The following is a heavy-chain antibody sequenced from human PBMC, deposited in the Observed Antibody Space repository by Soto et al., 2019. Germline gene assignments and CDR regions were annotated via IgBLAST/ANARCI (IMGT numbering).Heavy chain of an antibody. D-gene: IGHD1-1*01. J-gene: IGHJ4*02. CDR2: IWYHGRNE. CDR3: AKDDWNGPLDY. V-gene: IGHV3-33*06. Sequence: GGSLRLSCAASGFTFTSYGMHWVRQAPGQGLEWVAVIWYHGRNEYYADSVKGRFTISRDNSKNTVYLQMNSLRAEDTAVYYCAKDDWNGPLDYWGQGTLVTVSS. CDR1: GFTFTSYG.